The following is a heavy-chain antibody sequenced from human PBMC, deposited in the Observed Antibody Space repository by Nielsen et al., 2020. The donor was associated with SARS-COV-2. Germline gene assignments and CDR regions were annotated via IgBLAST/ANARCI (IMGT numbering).Heavy chain of an antibody. CDR1: GFTFSNYW. Sequence: ESLKISCTASGFTFSNYWMHWVRQPPGKGLEWIGEINHSGSTNYNPSLKSRVTISVDTSKNQFSLKLSSVTAADTAVYYCARSRYGDSPRSYNWFDPWGQGTLVTVSS. J-gene: IGHJ5*02. CDR2: INHSGST. CDR3: ARSRYGDSPRSYNWFDP. V-gene: IGHV4-34*01. D-gene: IGHD4-17*01.